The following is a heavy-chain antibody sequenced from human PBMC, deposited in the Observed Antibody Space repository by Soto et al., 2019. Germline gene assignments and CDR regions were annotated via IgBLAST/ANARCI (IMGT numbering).Heavy chain of an antibody. CDR2: ILGTGDRV. Sequence: LRLSCATSGSTSNTYGMSWVRQAPGKGLAWVSLILGTGDRVSYVVSVKGRLTISRDNSKKTLYLQMNSLRADDTATYYCAKYFNTGPSSSYGSWGRGTLVNVSS. CDR1: GSTSNTYG. CDR3: AKYFNTGPSSSYGS. D-gene: IGHD1-1*01. V-gene: IGHV3-23*01. J-gene: IGHJ5*02.